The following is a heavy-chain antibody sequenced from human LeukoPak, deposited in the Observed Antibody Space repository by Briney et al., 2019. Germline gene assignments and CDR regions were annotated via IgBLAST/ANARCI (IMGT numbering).Heavy chain of an antibody. J-gene: IGHJ4*02. CDR3: ARGMDSSGYYALDY. D-gene: IGHD3-22*01. CDR2: IYTSGST. Sequence: SETLSLTCTVSGGSISSYYWSWIRQPAGKGLEWIGRIYTSGSTNYNPSLKSRVTMSVDTSKNQFSLKLSSVTATDTAVYYCARGMDSSGYYALDYWGQGTLVTVSS. CDR1: GGSISSYY. V-gene: IGHV4-4*07.